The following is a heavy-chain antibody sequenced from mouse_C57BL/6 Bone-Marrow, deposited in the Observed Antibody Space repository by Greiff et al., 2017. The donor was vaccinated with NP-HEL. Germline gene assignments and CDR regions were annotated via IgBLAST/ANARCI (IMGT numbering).Heavy chain of an antibody. V-gene: IGHV5-6*02. J-gene: IGHJ2*01. Sequence: DVMLVESGGDLVKPGGSLKLSCAASGFTFSSYGMSWVRQTPDTRLEWVATISSGGSYTYYPDSVKGRFTISRDNAKNTLYLQMSSLKSEDTAMYYCARRGYYYFDYWGQGTTLTVSS. CDR2: ISSGGSYT. CDR3: ARRGYYYFDY. CDR1: GFTFSSYG. D-gene: IGHD1-1*01.